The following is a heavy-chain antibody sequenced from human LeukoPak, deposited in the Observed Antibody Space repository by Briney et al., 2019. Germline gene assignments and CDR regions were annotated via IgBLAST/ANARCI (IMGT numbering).Heavy chain of an antibody. J-gene: IGHJ4*02. CDR2: ISGCGGST. CDR3: AKDRIYCSSTSCYDVFDY. D-gene: IGHD2-2*01. Sequence: PGGSLRLSCAASGFTFSSYAMSWVRQAPGKGLEWVSAISGCGGSTYYADSVKGRFTISRDNSKNTLYLQMNSLRAEDTAVYYCAKDRIYCSSTSCYDVFDYWGQGTLVTVSS. V-gene: IGHV3-23*01. CDR1: GFTFSSYA.